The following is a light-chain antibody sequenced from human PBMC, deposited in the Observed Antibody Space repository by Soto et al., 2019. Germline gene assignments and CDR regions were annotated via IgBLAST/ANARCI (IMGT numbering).Light chain of an antibody. CDR1: QSVSSN. Sequence: IVMTQSPTTLSVSPGERATLFCRASQSVSSNLAWYQQRPGQAPRLLIYGTSTRATGIPARFSGSGSETNFTLTIITLQSEDFAVYYCQQYNTWRSITFGQGTRLEIK. V-gene: IGKV3D-15*01. CDR3: QQYNTWRSIT. J-gene: IGKJ5*01. CDR2: GTS.